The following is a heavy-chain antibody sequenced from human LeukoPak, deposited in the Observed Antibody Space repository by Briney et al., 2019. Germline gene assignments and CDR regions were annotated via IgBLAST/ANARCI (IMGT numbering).Heavy chain of an antibody. CDR3: ARDTNGWYEVFDY. Sequence: SETLSLTCAVSGASFSGFYWSWIRQLPGKGLEWIGQIDHSGGTIYNPSLKSRVTMSLDTSKNQFSLKLSSVTAADTAMYYCARDTNGWYEVFDYWGQGTLVTVSS. V-gene: IGHV4-34*01. J-gene: IGHJ4*02. D-gene: IGHD6-19*01. CDR1: GASFSGFY. CDR2: IDHSGGT.